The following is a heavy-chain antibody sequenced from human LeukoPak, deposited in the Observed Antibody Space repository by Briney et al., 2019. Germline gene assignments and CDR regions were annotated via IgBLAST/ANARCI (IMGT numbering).Heavy chain of an antibody. CDR2: IYYSGST. D-gene: IGHD3-3*01. J-gene: IGHJ3*02. Sequence: SETLSLTRTVSGGSISSGGYYWSWIRQHPGKGLEWIGYIYYSGSTYYNPSLKSRVTISVDTSKNQFSLKLSSVTAADTAVYYCARAPLITIFGVVILDAFDIWGQGTMVTVSS. V-gene: IGHV4-31*03. CDR1: GGSISSGGYY. CDR3: ARAPLITIFGVVILDAFDI.